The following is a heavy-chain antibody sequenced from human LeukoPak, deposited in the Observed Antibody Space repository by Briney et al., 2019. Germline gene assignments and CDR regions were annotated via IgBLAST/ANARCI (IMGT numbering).Heavy chain of an antibody. D-gene: IGHD6-19*01. J-gene: IGHJ4*02. CDR1: EYTFTAYY. V-gene: IGHV1-2*02. Sequence: ASVKVSCKASEYTFTAYYIQWLRQGPGQGLEWMGWINPNSGDTKYGQKFQGRVTMTRDTSINTAYMEVTGLISDDTAVYYCARVGSSGWYVHPTLDYWGQGTLVTVSS. CDR2: INPNSGDT. CDR3: ARVGSSGWYVHPTLDY.